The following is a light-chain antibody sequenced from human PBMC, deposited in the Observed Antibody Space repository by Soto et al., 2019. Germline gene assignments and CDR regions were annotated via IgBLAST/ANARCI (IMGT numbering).Light chain of an antibody. Sequence: EIVLTQSPGTLSLSPGERATLSCRASQSVSSSYLAWYQQKPGQAPRLLFYGASSRATGIPDRFSGSGSGTDFTLTISRLEPEDFAVYYCQQYNRAPRTFGQGTKVEIK. J-gene: IGKJ1*01. V-gene: IGKV3-20*01. CDR3: QQYNRAPRT. CDR1: QSVSSSY. CDR2: GAS.